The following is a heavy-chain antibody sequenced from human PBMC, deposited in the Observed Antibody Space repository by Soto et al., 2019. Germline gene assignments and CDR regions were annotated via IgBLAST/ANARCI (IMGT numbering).Heavy chain of an antibody. CDR1: GGSISSSSYY. CDR2: IYYSGST. Sequence: SETLSLTCTVSGGSISSSSYYWGWIRQHPGKGLEWIGYIYYSGSTYYNPSLKSRVTISVDTSKNQFSLKLSSVTAADTAVYYCARGGLTWFDPWGQGTLVTVSS. D-gene: IGHD5-12*01. V-gene: IGHV4-31*03. J-gene: IGHJ5*02. CDR3: ARGGLTWFDP.